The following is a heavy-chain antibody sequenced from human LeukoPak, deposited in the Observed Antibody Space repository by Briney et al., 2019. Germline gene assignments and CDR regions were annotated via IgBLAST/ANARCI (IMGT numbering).Heavy chain of an antibody. CDR1: GYSLTSFD. D-gene: IGHD6-13*01. J-gene: IGHJ6*02. CDR2: MNPKRGNT. CDR3: ARGGSSSSYYNNYGMDV. V-gene: IGHV1-8*01. Sequence: ASVKVSCKASGYSLTSFDINWVRQGSGQGVEWMGWMNPKRGNTGYAPRFQGRVTITRDTSINTAFMELSSLRPDDTAIYYCARGGSSSSYYNNYGMDVWGQGTTITVSS.